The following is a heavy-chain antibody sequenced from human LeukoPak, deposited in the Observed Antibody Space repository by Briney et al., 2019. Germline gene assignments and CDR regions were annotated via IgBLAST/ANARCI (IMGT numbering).Heavy chain of an antibody. CDR3: ARDYYGSGSYYNAPSGYYYGMDV. J-gene: IGHJ6*02. D-gene: IGHD3-10*01. Sequence: ASVKVSCKASGGTFSSYWIVWVRQMPGKGLEWMGIIYPGDSDTRYSPSFQGQVTISADKSISTAYLQWSSLKASDTAMYYCARDYYGSGSYYNAPSGYYYGMDVWGQGTTVTVSS. CDR1: GGTFSSYW. CDR2: IYPGDSDT. V-gene: IGHV5-51*01.